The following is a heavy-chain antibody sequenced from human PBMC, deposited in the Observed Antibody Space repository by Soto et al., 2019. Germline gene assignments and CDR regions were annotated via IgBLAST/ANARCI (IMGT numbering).Heavy chain of an antibody. D-gene: IGHD1-26*01. CDR3: ARDLGGQIVDY. V-gene: IGHV1-18*01. CDR1: GYTFTSYG. J-gene: IGHJ4*02. Sequence: QVQLVQSGAEVKKPGASVQVSCKASGYTFTSYGISWVRQAPGQGLEWMGWISGYNGKTKYAQKLQGRVTMTKDTYTSTAYMELMSLRSDDTAVYYCARDLGGQIVDYWGQGTLVTVSS. CDR2: ISGYNGKT.